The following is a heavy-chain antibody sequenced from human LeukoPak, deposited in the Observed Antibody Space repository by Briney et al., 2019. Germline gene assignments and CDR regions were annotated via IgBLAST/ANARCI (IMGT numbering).Heavy chain of an antibody. CDR1: GYSFTSYW. D-gene: IGHD6-6*01. Sequence: GESLKISCKGSGYSFTSYWIGWVRQMPGKGLEWMGIIYPGDSDTRYSPSFQGQVTISADKSISTAYLQWSSLKASDTAMYYCARRSSSSAHYYYGMDVWGQGTTVTVSS. J-gene: IGHJ6*02. CDR3: ARRSSSSAHYYYGMDV. V-gene: IGHV5-51*01. CDR2: IYPGDSDT.